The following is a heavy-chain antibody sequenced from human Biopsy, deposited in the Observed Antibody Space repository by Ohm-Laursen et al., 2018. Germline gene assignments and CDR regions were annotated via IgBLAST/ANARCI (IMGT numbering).Heavy chain of an antibody. CDR3: ARLYRLDDYWNDDPPDAFDV. Sequence: SETLSLTCTVSGGSVSSGSYYWSWIRQPPGKGLEWIGYTSNRGSTNYNPSLRGRVTISVDTSKNQFSLKLSSVTAADTAVFFCARLYRLDDYWNDDPPDAFDVWGQGTMVTVSS. D-gene: IGHD3-3*01. CDR1: GGSVSSGSYY. J-gene: IGHJ3*01. CDR2: TSNRGST. V-gene: IGHV4-61*01.